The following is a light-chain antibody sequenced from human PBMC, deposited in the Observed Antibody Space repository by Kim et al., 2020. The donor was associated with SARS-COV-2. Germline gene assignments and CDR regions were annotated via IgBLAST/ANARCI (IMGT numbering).Light chain of an antibody. V-gene: IGKV1-9*01. CDR1: QGISSY. Sequence: DIQLTQSPSFLSASVGDRVTITCRASQGISSYLAWYQQKPGKAPKLLIYAASTLQSGVPSRFSGSGSGTEFTLTISSLQPEDFATYYCQQLNSYPRTFGGGTKVEI. J-gene: IGKJ4*01. CDR2: AAS. CDR3: QQLNSYPRT.